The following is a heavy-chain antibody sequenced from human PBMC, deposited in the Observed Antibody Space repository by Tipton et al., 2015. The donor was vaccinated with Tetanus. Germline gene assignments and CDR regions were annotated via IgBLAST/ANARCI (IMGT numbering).Heavy chain of an antibody. V-gene: IGHV3-33*05. Sequence: SLRLSCAASGFTFRTYGMHWVRQAPGKGLEWVALILYGGNYKHYDDSVKGRVTISRDDSRNVVYLQMNSLRDEDTAVYYRAKDPASRGWFDPWGQGTLVSVSS. CDR3: AKDPASRGWFDP. CDR1: GFTFRTYG. J-gene: IGHJ5*02. CDR2: ILYGGNYK.